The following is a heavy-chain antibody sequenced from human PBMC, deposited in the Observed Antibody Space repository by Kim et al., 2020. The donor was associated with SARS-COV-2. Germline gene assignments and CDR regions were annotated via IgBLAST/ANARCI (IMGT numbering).Heavy chain of an antibody. CDR1: GFTFSSCA. D-gene: IGHD3-10*01. CDR3: ARDPCSRLRGLTYSYYGMDV. Sequence: GGSLRVSCAASGFTFSSCAIHWVRQAPGKGLEWVAVISYDGSNKNYADSVKGRFTISRDNSKNTLYLQMNSLRAEDTALYYCARDPCSRLRGLTYSYYGMDVWGQGTTVTVSS. J-gene: IGHJ6*02. V-gene: IGHV3-30-3*01. CDR2: ISYDGSNK.